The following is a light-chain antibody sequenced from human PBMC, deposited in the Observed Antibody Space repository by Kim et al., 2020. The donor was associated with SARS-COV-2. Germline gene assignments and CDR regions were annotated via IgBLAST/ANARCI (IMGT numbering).Light chain of an antibody. J-gene: IGKJ2*01. CDR3: QQLNSYAVT. V-gene: IGKV1-9*01. CDR1: QGISSY. CDR2: AAS. Sequence: ASVGDRVTITCRASQGISSYLAWYQQKPEKAPKLLIYAASTLQSGVPSRFSGSGSGTEFTLTISSLQPEDFATYYCQQLNSYAVTFGQGTKLEI.